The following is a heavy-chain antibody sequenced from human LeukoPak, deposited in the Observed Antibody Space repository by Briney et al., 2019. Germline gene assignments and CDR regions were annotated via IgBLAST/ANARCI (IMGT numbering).Heavy chain of an antibody. CDR3: ARLDYDILTGYYDY. V-gene: IGHV4-39*01. D-gene: IGHD3-9*01. J-gene: IGHJ4*02. Sequence: SETLSLTCTVSGGSISSSSYYWGWIRQPPGKGLEWIGSIYYSGSTYYNPSLKSRVTISVDTSKNQFSLKLSSVTAADTAVYYCARLDYDILTGYYDYWGQGTLVNVSS. CDR1: GGSISSSSYY. CDR2: IYYSGST.